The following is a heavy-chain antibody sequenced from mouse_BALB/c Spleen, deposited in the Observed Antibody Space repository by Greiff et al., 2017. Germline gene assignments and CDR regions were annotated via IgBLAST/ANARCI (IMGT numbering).Heavy chain of an antibody. CDR1: GFTFSSFG. J-gene: IGHJ2*01. D-gene: IGHD3-1*01. CDR2: ISSGSSTI. V-gene: IGHV5-17*02. Sequence: EVKLVESGGGLVKPGGSRKLSCAASGFTFSSFGMHWVRQAPEKGLEWVAYISSGSSTIYYADTVKGRFTISRDNPKNTLFLQMTSLRSEDTAMYYCARSGTRGNYFDYWGQGTTLTVSS. CDR3: ARSGTRGNYFDY.